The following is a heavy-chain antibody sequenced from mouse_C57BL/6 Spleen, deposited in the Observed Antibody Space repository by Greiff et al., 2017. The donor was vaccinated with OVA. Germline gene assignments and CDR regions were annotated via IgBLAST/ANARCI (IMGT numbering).Heavy chain of an antibody. Sequence: VQLQQSGAELVRPGASVTLSCKASGYTFTYYNMDWVKQSPGKSLEWIGDINPNNGGTIYNQKFKGKATLTVDKSSSTAYMELRSLTSEATAVYYCARPYYDYRFGCWGQGTTLTVAS. V-gene: IGHV1-18*01. CDR3: ARPYYDYRFGC. J-gene: IGHJ2*01. CDR1: GYTFTYYN. D-gene: IGHD2-4*01. CDR2: INPNNGGT.